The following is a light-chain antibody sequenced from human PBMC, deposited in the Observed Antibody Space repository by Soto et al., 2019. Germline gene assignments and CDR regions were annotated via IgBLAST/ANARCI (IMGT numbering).Light chain of an antibody. J-gene: IGKJ1*01. V-gene: IGKV3-20*01. CDR3: PPSGSARP. Sequence: EIVLTQSPGTLSLSPGERATLSCRASQSVSSSYLAWYQQKPGQAPRLLIYGASSRATGIPDRFSGSGSGTDFTLTISSLEAAEFAGYYYPPSGSARPFGQGTQGEI. CDR2: GAS. CDR1: QSVSSSY.